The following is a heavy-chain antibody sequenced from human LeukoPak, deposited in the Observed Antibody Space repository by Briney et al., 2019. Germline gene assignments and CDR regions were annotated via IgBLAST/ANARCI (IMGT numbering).Heavy chain of an antibody. CDR2: IYYSGST. J-gene: IGHJ4*02. Sequence: PSETLSLTCIVSGGSFTSYYYSWLRQPPGQGLEWIGYIYYSGSTYYDPSLKSRVTISVDTSKNQFSLKLSSVTAADTAVYYCARAAYSSSWYFDYWGQGTLVTVSS. CDR3: ARAAYSSSWYFDY. D-gene: IGHD6-13*01. CDR1: GGSFTSYY. V-gene: IGHV4-59*06.